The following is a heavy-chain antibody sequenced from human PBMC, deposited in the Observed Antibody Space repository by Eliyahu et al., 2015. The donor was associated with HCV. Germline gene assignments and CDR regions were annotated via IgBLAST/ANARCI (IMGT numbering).Heavy chain of an antibody. CDR2: ITWNSGGL. CDR1: GFKFDDYA. D-gene: IGHD5-18*01. Sequence: EVQLVESGGGLVQPGGSLXLSXVASGFKFDDYAMHWVRXVPGKGLEWVSGITWNSGGLTYADSVKGRFTISRDNAKNSLFMQMSSLRSDDTAFYYCTKDYVRHGSSYHGNWYFDLWGRGALVTVSS. V-gene: IGHV3-9*01. CDR3: TKDYVRHGSSYHGNWYFDL. J-gene: IGHJ2*01.